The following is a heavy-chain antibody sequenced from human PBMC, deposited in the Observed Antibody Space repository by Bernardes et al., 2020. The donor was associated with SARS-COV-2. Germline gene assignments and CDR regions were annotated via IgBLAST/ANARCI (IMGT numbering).Heavy chain of an antibody. CDR1: GFTFDDYA. Sequence: GGSLRLSCAASGFTFDDYAMHWVRQAPGKGLEWVSGISWNSGSIGYADSVKGRFTISRDNAKNSLYLQMNSLRAEDTALYYCAKIPGGFGELRQDAFDIWGQGTMVTVSS. CDR2: ISWNSGSI. CDR3: AKIPGGFGELRQDAFDI. D-gene: IGHD3-10*01. J-gene: IGHJ3*02. V-gene: IGHV3-9*01.